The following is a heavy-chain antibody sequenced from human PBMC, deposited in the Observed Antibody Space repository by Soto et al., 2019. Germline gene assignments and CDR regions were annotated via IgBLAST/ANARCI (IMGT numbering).Heavy chain of an antibody. D-gene: IGHD2-2*02. V-gene: IGHV1-69*06. CDR2: IIPIFGTA. Sequence: QVELVQSGAEVKKPGSSVKVSCQASEDTFRNYAISWVRQAPGQGLEWMGGIIPIFGTANYAQKFQGRVTITADTSANTVYLELSSLRSEDTAVYYCAGNPCRSTSCYTTYFDSWGRGTLLTVSS. CDR3: AGNPCRSTSCYTTYFDS. J-gene: IGHJ4*02. CDR1: EDTFRNYA.